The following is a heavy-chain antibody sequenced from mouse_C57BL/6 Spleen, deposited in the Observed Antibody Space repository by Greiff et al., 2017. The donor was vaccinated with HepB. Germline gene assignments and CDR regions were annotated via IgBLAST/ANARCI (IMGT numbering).Heavy chain of an antibody. J-gene: IGHJ2*01. CDR3: AWGTDSDYAFDY. CDR2: IDPSDSYT. D-gene: IGHD2-5*01. CDR1: GYTFTSYW. Sequence: QVQLQQPGAELVMPGASVKLSCKASGYTFTSYWMHWVKQRPGQGLEWIGGIDPSDSYTNYNQKFKGKSTLTVDKSSSTAYMQLSSLTSEDAAVYDCAWGTDSDYAFDYWGQGTTLTVSS. V-gene: IGHV1-69*01.